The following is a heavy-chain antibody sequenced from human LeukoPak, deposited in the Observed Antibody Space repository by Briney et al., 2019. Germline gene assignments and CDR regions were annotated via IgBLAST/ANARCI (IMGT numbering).Heavy chain of an antibody. D-gene: IGHD3-10*01. CDR1: GGSVSSGSYY. J-gene: IGHJ5*02. CDR3: ARTYGSGSYFALKYNWFDP. V-gene: IGHV4-61*01. Sequence: SETLSLTCTVSGGSVSSGSYYWSWIRQPPGKGLAWIGYIYYSGSTNYNPSLKSRVTISVDTSKNQFSLKLSSVTAADTAVYYCARTYGSGSYFALKYNWFDPWGQGTLVTVSS. CDR2: IYYSGST.